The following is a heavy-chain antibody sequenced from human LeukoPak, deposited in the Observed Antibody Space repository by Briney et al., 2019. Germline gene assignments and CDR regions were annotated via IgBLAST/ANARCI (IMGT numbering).Heavy chain of an antibody. D-gene: IGHD3-22*01. CDR3: ARDHSSGYYCSYYYGMDV. CDR2: IIPILGIA. CDR1: GGTFSSYA. Sequence: ASVKVSCKASGGTFSSYAISWVRQAPGQGLEWMGRIIPILGIANYAQKFQGRVTITADKSTSTAYMELSSLRSEDTAVYYCARDHSSGYYCSYYYGMDVWGQGTTVTVSS. J-gene: IGHJ6*02. V-gene: IGHV1-69*04.